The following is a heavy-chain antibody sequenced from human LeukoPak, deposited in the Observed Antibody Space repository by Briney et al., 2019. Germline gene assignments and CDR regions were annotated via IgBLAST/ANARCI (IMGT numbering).Heavy chain of an antibody. CDR3: AKDPVADLEYFDY. CDR2: ISGSGGST. V-gene: IGHV3-23*01. CDR1: GFTFSSYA. D-gene: IGHD6-19*01. Sequence: GGSLRLSCAASGFTFSSYAMHWVRQAPGKGLEWVSAISGSGGSTYYADSVKGRFTISRDNSNNTLYLQMNSLRAEDTAVYYCAKDPVADLEYFDYWGQGTLVTVSS. J-gene: IGHJ4*02.